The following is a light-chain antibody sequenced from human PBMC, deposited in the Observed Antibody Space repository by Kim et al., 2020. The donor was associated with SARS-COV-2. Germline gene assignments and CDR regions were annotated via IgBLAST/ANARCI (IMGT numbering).Light chain of an antibody. CDR2: DVS. CDR1: SRDVGGYNF. V-gene: IGLV2-8*01. J-gene: IGLJ3*02. Sequence: GQSATISGTGSSRDVGGYNFDSWYQQHPAKAPNLIIYDVSQRPSGFPDRFSASKSGNTASLTVCGLQAEDEADYYCSSVAGSNTLVFGEGTQLTVL. CDR3: SSVAGSNTLV.